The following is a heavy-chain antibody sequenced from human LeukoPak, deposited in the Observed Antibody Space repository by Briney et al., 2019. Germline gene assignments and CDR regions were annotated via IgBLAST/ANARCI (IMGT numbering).Heavy chain of an antibody. D-gene: IGHD3-10*01. CDR2: ISSSSSYI. V-gene: IGHV3-21*01. CDR3: ARGRSGSLYNWFDP. CDR1: GFTFSSYS. J-gene: IGHJ5*02. Sequence: PGGSLRLSCAASGFTFSSYSMNWVRQALGKGLEWVSSISSSSSYIYYADSVKGRFTISRDNAKNSLYLQMNSLRAEDTAVYYCARGRSGSLYNWFDPWGQGTLVTVSS.